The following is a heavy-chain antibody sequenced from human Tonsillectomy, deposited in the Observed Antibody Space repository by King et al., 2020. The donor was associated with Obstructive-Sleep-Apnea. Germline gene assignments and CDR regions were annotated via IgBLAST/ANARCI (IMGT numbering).Heavy chain of an antibody. CDR1: GFSISSYA. CDR2: ISGSGGST. J-gene: IGHJ4*02. Sequence: VQLVESGGGLVQPGGSLRLSCAVSGFSISSYAMSWVRQAPGKGLEWVSVISGSGGSTYYADSVKGRFSISRDNSNNTLYLQMNSLRAEDTAVYFCAKDFGGGNWGGFWDYWGQGTLVTVSS. D-gene: IGHD7-27*01. CDR3: AKDFGGGNWGGFWDY. V-gene: IGHV3-23*04.